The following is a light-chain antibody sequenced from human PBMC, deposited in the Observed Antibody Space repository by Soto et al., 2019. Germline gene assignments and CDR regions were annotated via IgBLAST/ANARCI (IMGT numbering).Light chain of an antibody. V-gene: IGLV2-14*01. CDR1: RTDVGGYNF. Sequence: SALTQPASVSGSPGQSITISCTGTRTDVGGYNFVSWYQQHPGKAPKLIIYEVSNRPSGVSNRFSGSKSDNTASLTISGLQAEDEADYYCCSYVSSKTYVFGTGTKATVL. J-gene: IGLJ1*01. CDR2: EVS. CDR3: CSYVSSKTYV.